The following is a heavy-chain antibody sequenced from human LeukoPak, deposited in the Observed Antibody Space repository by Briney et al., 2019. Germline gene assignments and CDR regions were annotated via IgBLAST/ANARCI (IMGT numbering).Heavy chain of an antibody. Sequence: GGSLRLSCAASGFTFSSYWMHWVRQAPGKGLVWVSRIIRVGSSTSYADSVKGRFTISRDNAKNTLYLQMNSLRAEDTAVYYCARDIGYGGKHSVDYWGQGTLVTVSS. V-gene: IGHV3-74*01. D-gene: IGHD4-23*01. CDR1: GFTFSSYW. CDR3: ARDIGYGGKHSVDY. CDR2: IIRVGSST. J-gene: IGHJ4*02.